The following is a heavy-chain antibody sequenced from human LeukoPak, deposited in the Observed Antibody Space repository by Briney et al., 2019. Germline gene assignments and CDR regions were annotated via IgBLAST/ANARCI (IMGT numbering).Heavy chain of an antibody. J-gene: IGHJ4*02. Sequence: GGSLRLSCAASGFTFSTDAMSWVRQAPGKGLEWVSTISGSGGKTDYADSGKGRFTISRDNSKNTFDLEMNALSAEDTAVYYCENAEIARTDSRDWSYFDYWGQGILITVSS. D-gene: IGHD6-13*01. CDR2: ISGSGGKT. V-gene: IGHV3-23*01. CDR3: ENAEIARTDSRDWSYFDY. CDR1: GFTFSTDA.